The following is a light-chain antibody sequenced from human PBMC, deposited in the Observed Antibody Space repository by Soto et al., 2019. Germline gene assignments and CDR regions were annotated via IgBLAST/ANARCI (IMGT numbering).Light chain of an antibody. CDR3: QQYTAWPLT. J-gene: IGKJ1*01. CDR2: GIS. CDR1: QSVTSNY. V-gene: IGKV3-20*01. Sequence: EVVMTQSPATLSVSPGEGATLSCRASQSVTSNYLAWYQQKPGKAPRLLIHGISNRATGVPDRFSGSGSGTDFTLTISRLEPEDFVVYYCQQYTAWPLTFGQGTKVEVK.